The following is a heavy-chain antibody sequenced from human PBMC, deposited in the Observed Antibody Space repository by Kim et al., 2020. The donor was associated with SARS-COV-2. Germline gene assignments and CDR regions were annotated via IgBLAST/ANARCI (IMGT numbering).Heavy chain of an antibody. J-gene: IGHJ4*01. CDR3: ARDVGSNSLDYFDY. Sequence: GGSLRLSCEASDFTFRNYAMNWVRQAPGKGLEWVSAITASGRDTYYAGSVKGRFTISRDNSKNSLYLQLDSLRGGDTAIYYCARDVGSNSLDYFDYWG. CDR1: DFTFRNYA. D-gene: IGHD1-1*01. V-gene: IGHV3-23*01. CDR2: ITASGRDT.